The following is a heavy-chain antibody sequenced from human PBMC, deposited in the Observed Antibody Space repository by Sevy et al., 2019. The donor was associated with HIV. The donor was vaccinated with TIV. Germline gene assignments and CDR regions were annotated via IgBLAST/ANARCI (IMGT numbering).Heavy chain of an antibody. CDR3: ARGAYDV. J-gene: IGHJ3*01. CDR1: GFTFGDYY. CDR2: ISSRSSFT. V-gene: IGHV3-11*06. Sequence: GGSLRLSCVGSGFTFGDYYISWIRQAPGKGLECVAYISSRSSFTNYTDSVRGRFTISRDNAKNELFLQMNSLRAEDTGVYYCARGAYDVWGQRTTVTVSS.